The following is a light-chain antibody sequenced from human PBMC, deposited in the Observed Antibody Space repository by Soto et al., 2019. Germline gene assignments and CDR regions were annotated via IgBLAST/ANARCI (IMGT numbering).Light chain of an antibody. CDR2: DVR. J-gene: IGLJ3*02. CDR1: MRDVGAYNL. Sequence: QSVLTQPASVSGSAGQSITISCSGTMRDVGAYNLVSWYQQHPATAPKLIIYDVRNRPSGISSRFSGYRSGNTASLTSSGLSSEDEGDYYCSAYAARSTLVFGGGTKLTVL. V-gene: IGLV2-14*03. CDR3: SAYAARSTLV.